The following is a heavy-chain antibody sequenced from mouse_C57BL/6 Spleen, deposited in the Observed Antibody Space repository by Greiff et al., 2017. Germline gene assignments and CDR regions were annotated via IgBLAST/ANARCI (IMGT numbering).Heavy chain of an antibody. Sequence: QVQLQQSGPELVKPGASVKLSCKASGYTFTSYDINWVKQRPGQGLGWIGWIYPRDGSTKYKEKFKGKATLTVDKASSPSYMELHSLTSEDSAVCFCGRDYGSSYDYWGQGTTLTVSS. CDR2: IYPRDGST. CDR3: GRDYGSSYDY. J-gene: IGHJ2*01. V-gene: IGHV1-85*01. D-gene: IGHD1-1*01. CDR1: GYTFTSYD.